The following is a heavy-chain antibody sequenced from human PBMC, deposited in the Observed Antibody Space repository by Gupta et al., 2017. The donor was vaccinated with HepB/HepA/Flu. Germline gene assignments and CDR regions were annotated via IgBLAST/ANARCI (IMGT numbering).Heavy chain of an antibody. V-gene: IGHV3-11*04. CDR3: ARGKYGDTFDI. D-gene: IGHD4-17*01. Sequence: QVQLVESGGGLVKPGGSLRLSCAASGFTFSDYYVSWIRQAPGKGLEWVSYIGGSGTPINYADSVKGRFTISRDNAKNSLYLQMNSLRVEDTAVYYCARGKYGDTFDIWGQGTGVTVSS. J-gene: IGHJ3*02. CDR2: IGGSGTPI. CDR1: GFTFSDYY.